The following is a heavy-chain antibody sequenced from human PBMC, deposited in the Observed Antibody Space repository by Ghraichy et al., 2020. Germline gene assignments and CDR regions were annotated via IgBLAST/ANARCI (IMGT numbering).Heavy chain of an antibody. V-gene: IGHV3-7*03. D-gene: IGHD2-15*01. Sequence: GGSLRLSCAASGFTFDNSWMSWVRQAPGKGLEWVANMKYDGSEKYYVDSVKGRFTISRDNAKNSLYLQMNSLRAEDTAVYFCARDEHCIGISCYSDYYYYMDVWGTGTTVTVSS. CDR2: MKYDGSEK. J-gene: IGHJ6*03. CDR3: ARDEHCIGISCYSDYYYYMDV. CDR1: GFTFDNSW.